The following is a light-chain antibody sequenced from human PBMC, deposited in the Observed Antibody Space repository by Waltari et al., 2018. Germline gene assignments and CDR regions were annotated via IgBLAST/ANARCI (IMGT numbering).Light chain of an antibody. CDR3: QHGYRTPLT. CDR2: AAS. Sequence: DSQMTQSPSSLSASVGDRDTLTCRASQNINNYLNWYQQRPGKAPKLLIYAASTLQSRPPSRFGGSASRTDFTLTITILQPEDFATYCWQHGYRTPLTFGGGTKVEIK. J-gene: IGKJ4*01. CDR1: QNINNY. V-gene: IGKV1-39*01.